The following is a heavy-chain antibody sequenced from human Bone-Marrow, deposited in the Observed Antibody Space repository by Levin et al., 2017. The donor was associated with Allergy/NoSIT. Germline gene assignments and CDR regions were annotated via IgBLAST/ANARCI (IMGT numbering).Heavy chain of an antibody. J-gene: IGHJ4*01. Sequence: GASVKVSCKASGYPLSGYWLHWVRQAPGQGLEWMGWINFQRGDTQYAKKFEGRVTMTRDTSLTAVYLDLSGLRFDDTAVYYCAKDIGSLFFYFEDWGQGSLVTVAS. CDR1: GYPLSGYW. CDR2: INFQRGDT. V-gene: IGHV1-2*02. D-gene: IGHD2-21*01. CDR3: AKDIGSLFFYFED.